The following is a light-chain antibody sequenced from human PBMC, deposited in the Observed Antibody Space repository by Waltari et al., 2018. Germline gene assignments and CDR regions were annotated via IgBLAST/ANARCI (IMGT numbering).Light chain of an antibody. CDR2: DYT. V-gene: IGLV1-40*01. CDR1: SSNNGAGYH. CDR3: QSYDGSLLAVV. Sequence: QSVLTQPPSVSGAPGKRVTISCTGSSSNNGAGYHLHCYQHLPGTAPKLLIDDYTNRPSGVPDLFSGSTSGTSASLAITGLQPEDEADYFCQSYDGSLLAVVFGGGTKLTVL. J-gene: IGLJ2*01.